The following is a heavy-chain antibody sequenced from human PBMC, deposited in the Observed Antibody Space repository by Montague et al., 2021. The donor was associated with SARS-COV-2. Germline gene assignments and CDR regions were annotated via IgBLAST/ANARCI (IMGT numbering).Heavy chain of an antibody. CDR3: ARENRGRVLVVPAAIYAFDI. CDR2: IYTSGXT. D-gene: IGHD2-2*02. V-gene: IGHV4-61*02. Sequence: TLSLTCTVSGGSISSGSYYWSWIRQPAGKGLEWIGRIYTSGXTXYXXXXKXRVTISVDTSKNQFSLKLSSVTAADTAVYYCARENRGRVLVVPAAIYAFDIWGQGTMVTVSS. CDR1: GGSISSGSYY. J-gene: IGHJ3*02.